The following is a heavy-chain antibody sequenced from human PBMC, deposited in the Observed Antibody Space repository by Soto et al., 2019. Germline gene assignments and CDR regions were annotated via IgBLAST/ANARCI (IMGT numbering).Heavy chain of an antibody. CDR2: IYYSGST. CDR1: GGSISSYY. J-gene: IGHJ5*02. D-gene: IGHD2-2*01. V-gene: IGHV4-59*08. CDR3: ARHRVVRDIVVVPAARGGYWFDP. Sequence: SETLSLTCTVSGGSISSYYWSWIRQPPGKGLEWIGYIYYSGSTKYNPSLKSRVTISVDTSKNQFSLKLSSVTAADTAVYYCARHRVVRDIVVVPAARGGYWFDPWGQGTLVTVSS.